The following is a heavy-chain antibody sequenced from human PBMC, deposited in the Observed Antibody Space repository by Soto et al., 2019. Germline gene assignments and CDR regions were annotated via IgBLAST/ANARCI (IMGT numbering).Heavy chain of an antibody. Sequence: PGGSLRLSCAASGFTFSSYGINRVRQAPGKGLAWVSSISGSSRSTDFADSVKGRFTISRDNAKNLVYLQMNSLRAEDTAIYFCARDHASGGYGGMDVWGQGTTVTVSS. D-gene: IGHD2-15*01. CDR2: ISGSSRST. CDR3: ARDHASGGYGGMDV. J-gene: IGHJ6*02. CDR1: GFTFSSYG. V-gene: IGHV3-21*06.